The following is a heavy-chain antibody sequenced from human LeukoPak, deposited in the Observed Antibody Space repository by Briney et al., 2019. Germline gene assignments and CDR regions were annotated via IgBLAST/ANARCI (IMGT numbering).Heavy chain of an antibody. V-gene: IGHV3-9*01. Sequence: GGSLRLSCAASGCTFDDYAMHWVRQAPGKGLEWVSGISWNSGSIGYADSVKGRFTISRDNAKNSLYLQMNSLRAEDTALYYCAKDISSYYYYGMDVWGQGTTVTVSS. CDR2: ISWNSGSI. CDR3: AKDISSYYYYGMDV. J-gene: IGHJ6*02. CDR1: GCTFDDYA. D-gene: IGHD3-10*01.